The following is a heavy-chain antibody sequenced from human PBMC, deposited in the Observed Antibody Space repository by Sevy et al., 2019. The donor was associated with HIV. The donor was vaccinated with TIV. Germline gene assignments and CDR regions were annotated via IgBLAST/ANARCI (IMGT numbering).Heavy chain of an antibody. V-gene: IGHV3-30*02. J-gene: IGHJ5*02. CDR3: AKDLLGYNWFDP. D-gene: IGHD7-27*01. CDR1: GFTFSSYG. Sequence: GGSLRLSCAASGFTFSSYGMHWVRQAPGKGLEWVAFIRYDGSNKYYADSVKGRFTISRDNSKNTLYLQMNSLRAEDMAVYYCAKDLLGYNWFDPWGQGTLVTVSS. CDR2: IRYDGSNK.